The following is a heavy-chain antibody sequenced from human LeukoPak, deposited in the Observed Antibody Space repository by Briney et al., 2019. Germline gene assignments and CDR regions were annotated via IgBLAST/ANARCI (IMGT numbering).Heavy chain of an antibody. CDR2: IYYSGSN. D-gene: IGHD1-26*01. CDR3: ARDWELGY. Sequence: SETLSLTCTVSGASITTYYWNWIRQPPGKGLEWIRYIYYSGSNNCNPSLTSRVTISLNTSKNQFTLHLISVTAADTAVYYCARDWELGYWGQGTLVTVSS. CDR1: GASITTYY. J-gene: IGHJ4*02. V-gene: IGHV4-59*01.